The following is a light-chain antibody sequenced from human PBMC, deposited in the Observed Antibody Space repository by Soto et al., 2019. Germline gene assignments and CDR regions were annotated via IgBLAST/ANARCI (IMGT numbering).Light chain of an antibody. CDR3: SSYTSRSTLDYV. CDR1: SSDVGGYNY. V-gene: IGLV2-14*01. CDR2: EVS. J-gene: IGLJ1*01. Sequence: QSALTQPASVSGSPGQSITISGTGTSSDVGGYNYVSWYQQHPGKAPKLMIYEVSNRPSGVSNRFSGSKSGNTASLTISGLQAEDEADYYCSSYTSRSTLDYVFGSGTKLTVL.